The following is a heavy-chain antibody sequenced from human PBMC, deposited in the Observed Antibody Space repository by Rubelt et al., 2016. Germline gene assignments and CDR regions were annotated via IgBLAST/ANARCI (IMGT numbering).Heavy chain of an antibody. CDR2: MYYSGST. CDR1: SSSISSYS. CDR3: ARRVSIVGARPYDVFDI. Sequence: QLQLQESGPGLVKPSETLSLTCIVSSSSISSYSWSWIRQPPGKGLEWIGYMYYSGSTNYNPSLKSRITTSVDTSKNQFSLKLSSVTAADTAVYYCARRVSIVGARPYDVFDIWGQGTMVTVSS. V-gene: IGHV4-59*12. D-gene: IGHD1-26*01. J-gene: IGHJ3*02.